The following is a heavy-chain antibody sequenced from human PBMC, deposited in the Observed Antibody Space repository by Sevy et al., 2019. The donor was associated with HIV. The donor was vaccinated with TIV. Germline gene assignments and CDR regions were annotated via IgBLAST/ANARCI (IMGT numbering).Heavy chain of an antibody. CDR1: GGSVSSDNYY. CDR2: IYHLGST. J-gene: IGHJ5*02. Sequence: PSLTCAVSGGSVSSDNYYWTWIRQHPGKGLEWIGYIYHLGSTSSNPSLKSRVTISVDTSKNQFSLKLRSVTAADTAVYFCAREAGYCSNGVCYTGWFDPWGQGTLVTVSS. V-gene: IGHV4-31*11. CDR3: AREAGYCSNGVCYTGWFDP. D-gene: IGHD2-8*01.